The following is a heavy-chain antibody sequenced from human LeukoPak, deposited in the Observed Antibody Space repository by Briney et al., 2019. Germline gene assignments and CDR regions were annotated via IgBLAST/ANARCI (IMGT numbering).Heavy chain of an antibody. J-gene: IGHJ4*02. Sequence: GRSLRLSCAASGFTFSSYGMHWVRQAPGKGLEWVAVISYDGSNKYYADSVKGRFTISRDNSKNTLYLQMNSLRAEDTAVYYCAKEFSSSWSFDYWGQGTLVTVSS. D-gene: IGHD6-13*01. CDR3: AKEFSSSWSFDY. CDR2: ISYDGSNK. V-gene: IGHV3-30*18. CDR1: GFTFSSYG.